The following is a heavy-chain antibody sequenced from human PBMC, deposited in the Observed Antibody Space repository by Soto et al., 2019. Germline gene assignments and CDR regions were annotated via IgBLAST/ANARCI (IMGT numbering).Heavy chain of an antibody. D-gene: IGHD3-3*01. CDR3: ARDLGGITIFGVVNWFDP. J-gene: IGHJ5*02. V-gene: IGHV1-3*01. CDR1: GYTFTSYA. CDR2: INAGNGNT. Sequence: ASVKVSCKASGYTFTSYAMHWVRQAPGQRLEWMGWINAGNGNTKYSQKFQGRVTITRDTSASTAYMELSSLRSEDTAVYYCARDLGGITIFGVVNWFDPWGQGTLVTVSS.